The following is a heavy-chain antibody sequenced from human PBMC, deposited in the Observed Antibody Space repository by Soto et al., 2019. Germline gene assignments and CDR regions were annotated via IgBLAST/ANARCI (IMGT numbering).Heavy chain of an antibody. Sequence: ASVKVSCKASGYTFTSYYMHWVRQAPGQGLEWMGIINPSGGITSYAQKFQGRVTMTRDTSTSTVDMEPSSLRSEDTAVYYCARDRRGGDILTGYQHFDYWGQGTLVTVSS. D-gene: IGHD3-9*01. CDR1: GYTFTSYY. CDR2: INPSGGIT. V-gene: IGHV1-46*01. J-gene: IGHJ4*02. CDR3: ARDRRGGDILTGYQHFDY.